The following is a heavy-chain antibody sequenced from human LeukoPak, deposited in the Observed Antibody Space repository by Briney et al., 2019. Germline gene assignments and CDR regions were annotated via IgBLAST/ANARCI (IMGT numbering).Heavy chain of an antibody. CDR1: GFTFSDNY. Sequence: GGSLRLSCAASGFTFSDNYMSWIRQAPGKGLEWVSYISSSGSTIYYADSVKGRFTISRDNAKNSLYLQMNSLRAEDTAVYYCVRETVAGTFDYWGQGTLVTVSS. CDR3: VRETVAGTFDY. V-gene: IGHV3-11*01. J-gene: IGHJ4*02. D-gene: IGHD6-19*01. CDR2: ISSSGSTI.